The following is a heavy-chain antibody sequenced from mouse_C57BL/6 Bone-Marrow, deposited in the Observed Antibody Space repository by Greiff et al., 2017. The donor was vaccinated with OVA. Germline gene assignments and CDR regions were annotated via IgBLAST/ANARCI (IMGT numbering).Heavy chain of an antibody. J-gene: IGHJ1*03. CDR2: INPNNGGT. D-gene: IGHD1-1*01. V-gene: IGHV1-18*01. CDR3: ARGDYYGNHWYFDV. CDR1: GYTFTDYN. Sequence: VQLQQSGPELVKPGASVKIPCKASGYTFTDYNMDWVKQSHGKSLEWIGDINPNNGGTIYNQKFKGKATLTVDKSSSTAYMELRSLTSEDTAVYYCARGDYYGNHWYFDVWGTGTTVTVSS.